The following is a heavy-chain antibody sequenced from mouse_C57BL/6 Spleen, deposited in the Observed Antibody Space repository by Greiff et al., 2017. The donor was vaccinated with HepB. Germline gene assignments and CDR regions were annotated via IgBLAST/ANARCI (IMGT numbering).Heavy chain of an antibody. CDR1: GFTFSDYG. V-gene: IGHV5-17*01. Sequence: EVMLVESGGGLVKPGGSLKLSCAASGFTFSDYGMHWVRQAPEKGLEWVAYISSGSSTIYYADTVKGRFTISRDNAKNTLFLQMTSLRSEDTAMYYCARSDYGSSCYAMDYWGQGTSVTVSS. D-gene: IGHD1-1*01. CDR2: ISSGSSTI. CDR3: ARSDYGSSCYAMDY. J-gene: IGHJ4*01.